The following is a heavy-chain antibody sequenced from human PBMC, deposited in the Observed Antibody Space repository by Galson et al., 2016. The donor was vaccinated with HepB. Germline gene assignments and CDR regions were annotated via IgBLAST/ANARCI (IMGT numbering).Heavy chain of an antibody. CDR2: VNHRGTT. V-gene: IGHV4-34*01. Sequence: SLTCTVSGESLSGYFWSWIRQPPGKGLEWIGEVNHRGTTNYDPSLESRVTISADTSKNQFSLNLSSVTAADTAVYFCARDGFPGFGSFFDYWGHGALVTVSS. J-gene: IGHJ4*01. D-gene: IGHD3-10*01. CDR1: GESLSGYF. CDR3: ARDGFPGFGSFFDY.